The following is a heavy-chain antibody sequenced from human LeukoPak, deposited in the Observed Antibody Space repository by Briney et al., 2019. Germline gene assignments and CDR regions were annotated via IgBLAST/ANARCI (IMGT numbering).Heavy chain of an antibody. V-gene: IGHV3-15*01. J-gene: IGHJ5*02. CDR1: GLTFSNAW. CDR3: YASGRFP. Sequence: PGGSLRLSCAASGLTFSNAWMTWVRQAPGKGLEWVGRIKSKSDGGTTDYAASVKGRFTTPRDDSKNTVYLQMNSLKIADTAVYFCYASGRFPWGQGTLVTVSS. CDR2: IKSKSDGGTT. D-gene: IGHD3-10*01.